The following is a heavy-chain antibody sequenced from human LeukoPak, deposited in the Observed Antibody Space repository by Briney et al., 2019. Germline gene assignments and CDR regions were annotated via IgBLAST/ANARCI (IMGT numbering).Heavy chain of an antibody. CDR1: GFTFDTYS. Sequence: GGSLRLSCAASGFTFDTYSMNRVRQAPGKGLEWVSYISSGGSTIYYADSVRGRFTISRDNAKNSLYLQMDSLWDEDTAVYYCAREPPGNYDSSGYYYAHFDYWGQGTLVTVSS. V-gene: IGHV3-48*02. D-gene: IGHD3-22*01. CDR3: AREPPGNYDSSGYYYAHFDY. CDR2: ISSGGSTI. J-gene: IGHJ4*02.